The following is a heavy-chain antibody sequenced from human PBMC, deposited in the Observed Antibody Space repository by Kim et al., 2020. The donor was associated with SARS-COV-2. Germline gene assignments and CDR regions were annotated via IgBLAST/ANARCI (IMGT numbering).Heavy chain of an antibody. CDR2: IYHSGST. CDR1: GGSISSSNW. V-gene: IGHV4-4*02. D-gene: IGHD3-3*01. J-gene: IGHJ4*02. Sequence: SETLSLTCAVSGGSISSSNWWSWVRQPPGKGLEWIGKIYHSGSTNYNPSLKSRVTISVDKSKNQFSLKLSSVTAADTAVYYCARSITIFGVVITFDYWGQGTLVTVSS. CDR3: ARSITIFGVVITFDY.